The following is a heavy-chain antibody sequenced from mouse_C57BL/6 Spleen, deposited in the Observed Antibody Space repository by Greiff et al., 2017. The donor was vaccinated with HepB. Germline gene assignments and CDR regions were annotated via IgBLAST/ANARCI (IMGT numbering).Heavy chain of an antibody. D-gene: IGHD2-3*01. V-gene: IGHV1-42*01. J-gene: IGHJ3*01. CDR3: ARVIYDGYFLAY. CDR1: GYSFTGYY. CDR2: INPSTGGT. Sequence: EVKVVESGPELVKPGASVKISCKASGYSFTGYYMNWVKQSPEKSLEWIGEINPSTGGTTYNQKFKAKATLTVDKSSSTAYMQLKSLTSEDSAVYYCARVIYDGYFLAYWGQGTLVTVSA.